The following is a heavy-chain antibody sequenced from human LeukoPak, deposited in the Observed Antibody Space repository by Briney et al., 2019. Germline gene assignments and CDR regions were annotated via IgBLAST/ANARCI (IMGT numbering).Heavy chain of an antibody. D-gene: IGHD3-22*01. V-gene: IGHV4-34*01. Sequence: SETLSLTCAVYGGSFSGYYWSWIRQPPGKGLEWIGEINHSGSTNYNPSLKSRVTISVDTSKNQFSLKLSSVTAADTAVYYCALCGYSRFDYWGQGTLVTVSS. CDR3: ALCGYSRFDY. CDR2: INHSGST. CDR1: GGSFSGYY. J-gene: IGHJ4*02.